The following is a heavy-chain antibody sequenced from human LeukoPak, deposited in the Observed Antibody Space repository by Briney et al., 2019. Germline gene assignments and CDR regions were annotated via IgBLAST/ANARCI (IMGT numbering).Heavy chain of an antibody. D-gene: IGHD4-23*01. CDR2: INSDGSTT. V-gene: IGHV3-74*01. CDR1: GFTLSRYW. Sequence: GGSLRLSRAVSGFTLSRYWMHWVRQAPGKGLVWVSRINSDGSTTNYADSAKGRFTISRDNAKNTLYLQMNSLRLEDTAVYYCVRVTVLWYVFDYWGQGPLVTVSS. J-gene: IGHJ4*02. CDR3: VRVTVLWYVFDY.